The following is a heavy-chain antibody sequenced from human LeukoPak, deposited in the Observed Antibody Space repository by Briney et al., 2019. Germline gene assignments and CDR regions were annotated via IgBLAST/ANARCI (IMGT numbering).Heavy chain of an antibody. Sequence: PSETLSLTCTVSGGSISSYYWSWIRQPPGKGLEWIGYIYHTGSTNYNPSLKSLVTISVDTSKNQFSLKLSSVTAADTAVYYCARGSPYSSSFCFDYWGQGTLVTVSS. V-gene: IGHV4-59*01. J-gene: IGHJ4*02. D-gene: IGHD6-6*01. CDR1: GGSISSYY. CDR3: ARGSPYSSSFCFDY. CDR2: IYHTGST.